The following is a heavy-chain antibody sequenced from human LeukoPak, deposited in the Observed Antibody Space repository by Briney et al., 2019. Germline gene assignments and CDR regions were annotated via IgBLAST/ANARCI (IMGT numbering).Heavy chain of an antibody. CDR2: IKQDGSEK. CDR1: GFTFSSYW. Sequence: GGSLRLSCAASGFTFSSYWMTWVRQAPGKGLEWVALIKQDGSEKYYVDSVKGRFTISRDNSKNTLYLQMNSLRDEDTAVYYCARHDWFDPWGQGTLVTVSS. J-gene: IGHJ5*02. V-gene: IGHV3-7*01. CDR3: ARHDWFDP.